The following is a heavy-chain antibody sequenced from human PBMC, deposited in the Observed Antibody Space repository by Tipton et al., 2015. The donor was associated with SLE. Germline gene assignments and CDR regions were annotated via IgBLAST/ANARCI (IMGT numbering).Heavy chain of an antibody. D-gene: IGHD3-22*01. V-gene: IGHV4-39*07. CDR1: GDSISSSAYY. J-gene: IGHJ4*02. CDR3: ARASTPNSYDCSGFYLSFYFDS. Sequence: TLSLTCTVSGDSISSSAYYWGWVRQPPGKGLEWIGTIFYSGSTYYNPSLESRVTISVDTSKNQFSLKLSSVTAADTAVYYCARASTPNSYDCSGFYLSFYFDSWGQGTQVTVSS. CDR2: IFYSGST.